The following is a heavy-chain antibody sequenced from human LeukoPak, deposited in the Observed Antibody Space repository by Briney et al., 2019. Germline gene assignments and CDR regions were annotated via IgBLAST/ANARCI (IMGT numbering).Heavy chain of an antibody. CDR1: GYTFTGYY. Sequence: ASVKVSCKASGYTFTGYYMHWVRQAPGQGLEWMGWINPNSGGTNYAQKLQGRVTMTTDTSTSTAYMELRSLRSDDTAVYYCARDGLRRAYYDFWSAPGNDAFDIWGQGTMVTVSS. D-gene: IGHD3-3*01. CDR3: ARDGLRRAYYDFWSAPGNDAFDI. V-gene: IGHV1-2*02. J-gene: IGHJ3*02. CDR2: INPNSGGT.